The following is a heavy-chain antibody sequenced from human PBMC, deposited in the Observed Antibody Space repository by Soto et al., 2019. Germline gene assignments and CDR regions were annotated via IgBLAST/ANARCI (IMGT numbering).Heavy chain of an antibody. D-gene: IGHD1-26*01. J-gene: IGHJ5*02. CDR1: GFSFNFYV. V-gene: IGHV3-23*01. CDR2: MSGSGGHI. CDR3: AKNQGVELVPLATVDWFDP. Sequence: PGGSLRLSCAASGFSFNFYVMTWVRQAPGKGLEWVSGMSGSGGHIYYADSVKGRFTVSRDNSNSTLYLQMNSLRAEDTAVYYCAKNQGVELVPLATVDWFDPWGQGSVVTVSS.